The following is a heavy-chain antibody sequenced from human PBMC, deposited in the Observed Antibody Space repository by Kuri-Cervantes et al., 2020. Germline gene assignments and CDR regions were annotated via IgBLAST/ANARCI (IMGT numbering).Heavy chain of an antibody. CDR3: HYVYYYHGMDV. CDR2: ISYDGSNK. D-gene: IGHD3-10*02. Sequence: GESLKISCAASGFTFSSYGMHWVRQAPGKGLEWVAVISYDGSNKYYADSVKGRFTISRDNSKNTLYLQMNSLRAEDTAVYYCHYVYYYHGMDVWGQGTTVTVSS. V-gene: IGHV3-30*03. CDR1: GFTFSSYG. J-gene: IGHJ6*02.